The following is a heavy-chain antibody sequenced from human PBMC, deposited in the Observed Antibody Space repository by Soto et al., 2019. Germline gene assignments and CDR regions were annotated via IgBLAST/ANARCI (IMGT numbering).Heavy chain of an antibody. V-gene: IGHV4-39*01. D-gene: IGHD3-22*01. Sequence: SETLSLTCTVSGGSISSSTYYWGWIRQPPGKGLEWIGSIYYRGSTNYNPSLKSRVTISVDTSKNQFSLKLSSVTAADTAVYYCARHSAKSRMIENDYWGQGTLVTVSS. CDR1: GGSISSSTYY. CDR2: IYYRGST. CDR3: ARHSAKSRMIENDY. J-gene: IGHJ4*02.